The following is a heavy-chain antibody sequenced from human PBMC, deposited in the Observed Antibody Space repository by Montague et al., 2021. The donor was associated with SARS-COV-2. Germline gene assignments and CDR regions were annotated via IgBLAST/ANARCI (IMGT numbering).Heavy chain of an antibody. J-gene: IGHJ4*02. D-gene: IGHD3-10*01. V-gene: IGHV4-34*09. Sequence: QTLSLTCAVYGGSFSGYYWSWIRQPPEKGLEWIGEINQSGSTNNNPSLKSRVIISVDTSKNQFSLKLSSVTAADTAVYYCARRGSSVWGVTVSAELDYWGQGTLVIVSS. CDR1: GGSFSGYY. CDR3: ARRGSSVWGVTVSAELDY. CDR2: INQSGST.